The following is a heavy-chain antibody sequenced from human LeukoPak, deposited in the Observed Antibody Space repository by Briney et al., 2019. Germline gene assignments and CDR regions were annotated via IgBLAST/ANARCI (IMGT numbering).Heavy chain of an antibody. Sequence: GGSLRLSCAASGFTFSSYSMNWVRQAPGKGLEWVSSISSSGIYIYYADSVKGRFTISKDNAKNSLYLQVNSLRAEDTAVYYCARGVGGSGSYYPFDPWGQGTLVTVSS. CDR2: ISSSGIYI. J-gene: IGHJ5*02. CDR3: ARGVGGSGSYYPFDP. D-gene: IGHD3-10*01. CDR1: GFTFSSYS. V-gene: IGHV3-21*01.